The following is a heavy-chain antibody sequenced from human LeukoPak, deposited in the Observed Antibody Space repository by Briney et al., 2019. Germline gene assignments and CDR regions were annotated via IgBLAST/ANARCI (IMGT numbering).Heavy chain of an antibody. J-gene: IGHJ4*02. V-gene: IGHV4-30-4*01. D-gene: IGHD3-22*01. CDR3: ARATYYYDSSGCI. CDR1: GGSISSGDYY. Sequence: SETLSLICTVSGGSISSGDYYWSWIRQPPGKGLEWIGYIYYSGSTYYNPSLKSRVTISVDTSKNQFSLKLSSVTAADTAVYYCARATYYYDSSGCIWGQGTLVTVSS. CDR2: IYYSGST.